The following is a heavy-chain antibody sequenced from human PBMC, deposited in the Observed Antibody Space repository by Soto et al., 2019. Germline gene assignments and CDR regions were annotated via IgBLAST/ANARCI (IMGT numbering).Heavy chain of an antibody. CDR3: AKDSSDGWEPCMANTY. V-gene: IGHV3-23*01. CDR1: GFTFSSYA. D-gene: IGHD1-26*01. J-gene: IGHJ4*02. CDR2: ISGSGGST. Sequence: GGSLRLSCAASGFTFSSYAMSWVRQAPGKGLEWVSAISGSGGSTYYADSVKGRFTISRDNSKNTLYLQMNSLRAEDTAVYYCAKDSSDGWEPCMANTYWGQGTLVTVSS.